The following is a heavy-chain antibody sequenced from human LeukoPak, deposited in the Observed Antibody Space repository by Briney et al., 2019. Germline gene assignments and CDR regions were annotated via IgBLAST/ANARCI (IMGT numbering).Heavy chain of an antibody. D-gene: IGHD4/OR15-4a*01. J-gene: IGHJ6*03. CDR1: GFDFSVVS. CDR3: AKDHRSPGTNYLYYYYYMDV. CDR2: ISRSRTDR. Sequence: GGSLRLSCRASGFDFSVVSMNWVRQAPGKGLEWVASISRSRTDRYYADSVKGRFTISRDNARSSLYLQMNSLRAEDTGVYYCAKDHRSPGTNYLYYYYYMDVWGKGTTVTVSS. V-gene: IGHV3-21*01.